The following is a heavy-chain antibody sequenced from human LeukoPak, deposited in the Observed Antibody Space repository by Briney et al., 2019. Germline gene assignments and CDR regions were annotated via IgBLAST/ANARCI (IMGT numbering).Heavy chain of an antibody. Sequence: QSGGSLRLSCAASEFTFSSYGMHWVRQAPGKGLEWVAFIQYDGTNKYYADSVKGRFTISRDNSKNTLYLQMNSLRAEDTALYYCAKDARWQLGDPKYCDYWGQGTLVTVSS. V-gene: IGHV3-30*02. J-gene: IGHJ4*02. CDR3: AKDARWQLGDPKYCDY. CDR1: EFTFSSYG. D-gene: IGHD6-6*01. CDR2: IQYDGTNK.